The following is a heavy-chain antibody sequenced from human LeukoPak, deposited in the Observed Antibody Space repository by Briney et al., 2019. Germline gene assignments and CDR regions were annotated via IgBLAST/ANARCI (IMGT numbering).Heavy chain of an antibody. CDR2: NDHSGST. Sequence: SETLSLTCAVYGGSFSGYYWSWIRQPPGKGLEWIGENDHSGSTNYNPSLKSRVTISVDTSKNQFSLKLSSVTAADTAVYYCARGRVEMATVTFDYWGQGTLVTVSS. CDR1: GGSFSGYY. V-gene: IGHV4-34*01. D-gene: IGHD5-24*01. CDR3: ARGRVEMATVTFDY. J-gene: IGHJ4*02.